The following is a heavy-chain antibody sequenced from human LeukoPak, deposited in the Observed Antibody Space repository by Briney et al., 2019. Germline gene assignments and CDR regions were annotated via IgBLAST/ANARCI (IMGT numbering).Heavy chain of an antibody. Sequence: GGSLRLSCAASGFTFSSYSMNWVRQAPGKGLEWVSSISSSSSYIYYADSVKGRFTISRDNAKNSLYLQMNSLRAEDTAVYYCARGLPDPTDLDFWGQGTLVTVSS. D-gene: IGHD1-14*01. J-gene: IGHJ4*02. CDR2: ISSSSSYI. CDR1: GFTFSSYS. CDR3: ARGLPDPTDLDF. V-gene: IGHV3-21*01.